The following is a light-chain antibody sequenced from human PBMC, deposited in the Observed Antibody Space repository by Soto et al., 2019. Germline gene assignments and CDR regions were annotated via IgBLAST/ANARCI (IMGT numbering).Light chain of an antibody. CDR1: QSISTY. V-gene: IGKV1-39*01. CDR3: QQSYSPPWT. Sequence: DIQMTQSPSSLSASVGDRVTITCRASQSISTYLNWYQQKPGKAPEFLIYSASSLQSGVPSRFSGSGSGTDFTLTINSLQHEDFANYYCQQSYSPPWTFGQGTKVEIK. J-gene: IGKJ1*01. CDR2: SAS.